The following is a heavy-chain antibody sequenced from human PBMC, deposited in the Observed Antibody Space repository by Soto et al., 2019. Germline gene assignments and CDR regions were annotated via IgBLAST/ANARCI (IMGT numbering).Heavy chain of an antibody. CDR1: GGTFSRHA. Sequence: QVQLVQSGAEVRKPGSSVKVSCKASGGTFSRHAISWVRQAPGQGLEWMGGIIPIFGTANYAQKFQGRVKIIADESTSRVYMELSSLRSEDTAMYYCARGWGYDSNDYYYAYWGQGTLVIVSS. D-gene: IGHD3-22*01. CDR3: ARGWGYDSNDYYYAY. V-gene: IGHV1-69*01. CDR2: IIPIFGTA. J-gene: IGHJ4*02.